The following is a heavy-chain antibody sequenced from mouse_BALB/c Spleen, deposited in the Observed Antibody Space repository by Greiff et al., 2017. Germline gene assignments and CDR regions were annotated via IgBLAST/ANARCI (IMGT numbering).Heavy chain of an antibody. V-gene: IGHV5-6-5*01. J-gene: IGHJ3*01. CDR3: ARGLDGYYGALFAY. CDR1: GFTFSSYA. CDR2: ISSGGST. D-gene: IGHD2-3*01. Sequence: EVMLVESGGGLVKPGGSLKLSCAASGFTFSSYAMSWVRQTPEKRLEWVASISSGGSTYYPDSVKGRFTISRDNARNILYLQMSSLRSEDTAMYYCARGLDGYYGALFAYWGQGTLVTVSA.